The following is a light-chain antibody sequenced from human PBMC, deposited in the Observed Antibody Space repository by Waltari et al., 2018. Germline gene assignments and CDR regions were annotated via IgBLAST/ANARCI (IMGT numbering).Light chain of an antibody. CDR3: CSYAGAA. V-gene: IGLV2-11*01. J-gene: IGLJ2*01. Sequence: QSALTQPRSVSGSPGQSVTISCTGTGNDVGSYDYVSWYQQQSGRAPKLIIYDVFNRPSGVPYRFSGSMSGGTAYLASSGLQAEDEADYYCCSYAGAAFGEGTKLTVL. CDR2: DVF. CDR1: GNDVGSYDY.